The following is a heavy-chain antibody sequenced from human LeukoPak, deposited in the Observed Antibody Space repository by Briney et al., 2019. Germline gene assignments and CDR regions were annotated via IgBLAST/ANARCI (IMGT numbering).Heavy chain of an antibody. J-gene: IGHJ4*02. CDR3: ARDRAVAAAGTGLLGY. D-gene: IGHD6-13*01. V-gene: IGHV3-7*01. Sequence: GGSLRLSCAASGFTFSSYWMSWVRQAPGKGLEGVANIKQDGSEKYYVDSVKGRFTISRDNAKNSLYLQMNSLRAEDTAVYYCARDRAVAAAGTGLLGYWGQGTLVTVSS. CDR1: GFTFSSYW. CDR2: IKQDGSEK.